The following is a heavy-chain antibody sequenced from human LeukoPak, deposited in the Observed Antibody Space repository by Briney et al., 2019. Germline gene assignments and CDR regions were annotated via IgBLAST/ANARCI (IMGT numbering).Heavy chain of an antibody. CDR3: AIRGPYSSGWYSMNY. CDR1: GGTFSSYA. D-gene: IGHD6-19*01. J-gene: IGHJ4*02. V-gene: IGHV1-69*01. CDR2: IIPIFGTA. Sequence: SVKVSCKASGGTFSSYAISWVRQAPGQGLEWMGGIIPIFGTANYAQKFQGRVTITADESTSTAYMELSSLRSEDTAVYYCAIRGPYSSGWYSMNYWGQGTLVTVSS.